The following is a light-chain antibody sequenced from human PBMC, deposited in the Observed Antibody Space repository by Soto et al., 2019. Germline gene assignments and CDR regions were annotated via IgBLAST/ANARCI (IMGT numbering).Light chain of an antibody. CDR2: DVS. CDR1: SSDVGGYNY. V-gene: IGLV2-14*01. J-gene: IGLJ2*01. CDR3: SSYTSSSTLV. Sequence: QSALTQPASVSGSPGQSITISCTGTSSDVGGYNYVSWYQQHPGKAAKLMIYDVSNRPSGVSNRFSGSKSVNTASLTISGLQAEDEAAYYCSSYTSSSTLVFGGGTKLTVL.